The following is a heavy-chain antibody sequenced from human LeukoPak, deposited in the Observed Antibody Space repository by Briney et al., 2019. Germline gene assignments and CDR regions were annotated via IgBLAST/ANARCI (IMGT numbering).Heavy chain of an antibody. CDR1: GFIASSNH. CDR2: IYSGGTT. CDR3: AVLLKTYYYGSGDDI. Sequence: GGSLRLSCAASGFIASSNHMSWVRQAPGKGLEWVSVIYSGGTTYYADSVKGRFPISRDNSKNTLYLQMNSLRDEDTAVYYCAVLLKTYYYGSGDDIWGQGTMVTVSS. D-gene: IGHD3-10*01. V-gene: IGHV3-53*01. J-gene: IGHJ3*02.